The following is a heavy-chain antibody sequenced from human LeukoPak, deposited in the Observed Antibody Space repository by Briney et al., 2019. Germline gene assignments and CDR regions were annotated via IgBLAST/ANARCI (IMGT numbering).Heavy chain of an antibody. D-gene: IGHD5-18*01. CDR1: AGSVSSGRYY. CDR3: ARSGYRYGADALDI. V-gene: IGHV4-39*07. Sequence: SETLSLTCTVSAGSVSSGRYYWGWIRQPPGKGLEWIGTFYYSGSTYYNPSLKSRVTISVDTSKNQFSLKLSSVTAADTAVYYCARSGYRYGADALDIWGQGTMVTVSS. CDR2: FYYSGST. J-gene: IGHJ3*02.